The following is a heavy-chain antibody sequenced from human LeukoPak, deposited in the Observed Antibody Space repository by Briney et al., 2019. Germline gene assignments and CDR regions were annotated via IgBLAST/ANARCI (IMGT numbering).Heavy chain of an antibody. CDR3: ARGMVRGNPNWFDP. CDR1: GGSFSGYY. D-gene: IGHD3-10*01. J-gene: IGHJ5*02. V-gene: IGHV4-34*01. CDR2: INHSGST. Sequence: SETLSLTCAVYGGSFSGYYWSWIRQPPGKGLEWIGEINHSGSTNYNPSLKSRVTISVDTSKNQFSLKLSSVTAADTAVYYCARGMVRGNPNWFDPWGQGTLVTVSS.